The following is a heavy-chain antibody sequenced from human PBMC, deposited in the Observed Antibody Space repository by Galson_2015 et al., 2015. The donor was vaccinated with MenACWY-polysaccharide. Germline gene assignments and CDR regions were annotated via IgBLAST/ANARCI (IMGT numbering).Heavy chain of an antibody. D-gene: IGHD2-21*01. CDR3: ARDYCGRTSCSGMDV. CDR1: GFTFSSYA. J-gene: IGHJ6*02. CDR2: ISYDATNK. Sequence: SLRLSCAASGFTFSSYAIHWVRQAPGKGLEWVAVISYDATNKYYRDSVKGRVTLSRDNSKNTVFLEMNSLRAEDTGVYYCARDYCGRTSCSGMDVWGQGTTVTV. V-gene: IGHV3-30-3*01.